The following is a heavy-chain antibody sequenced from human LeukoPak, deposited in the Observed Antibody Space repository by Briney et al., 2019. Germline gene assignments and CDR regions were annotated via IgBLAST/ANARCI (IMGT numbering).Heavy chain of an antibody. J-gene: IGHJ5*02. V-gene: IGHV4-59*08. CDR3: ARTNYYGSGSYYPDL. D-gene: IGHD3-10*01. Sequence: SETLSLTCTVSGASMRTYYWSWVRQPPGKGLEWIGLIYHSGSTDYNPSLKSRGTLSVDTSKNQFSLKLSSVTAADTAVYYCARTNYYGSGSYYPDLWGQGTLVTVSS. CDR1: GASMRTYY. CDR2: IYHSGST.